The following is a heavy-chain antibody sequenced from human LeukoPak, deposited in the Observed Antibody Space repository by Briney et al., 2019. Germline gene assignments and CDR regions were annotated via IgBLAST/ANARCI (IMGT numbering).Heavy chain of an antibody. CDR3: AKVGPYSSGWSPHYYFDY. CDR2: IWYDKSKT. D-gene: IGHD6-19*01. Sequence: GGSLRLSCATSGFPLRSYAMHWLRQAPGRGLEWVAIIWYDKSKTYYADSVKGRFTISRDNSKNTLYLQMNSLRAEDTAVYYCAKVGPYSSGWSPHYYFDYWGQGTLVAVSS. CDR1: GFPLRSYA. J-gene: IGHJ4*02. V-gene: IGHV3-33*06.